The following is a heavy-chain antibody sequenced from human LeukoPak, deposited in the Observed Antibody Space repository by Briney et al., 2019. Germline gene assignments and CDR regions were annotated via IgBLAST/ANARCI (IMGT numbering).Heavy chain of an antibody. J-gene: IGHJ4*02. D-gene: IGHD5-18*01. CDR1: GGSISSSSYY. CDR2: IYYSGST. CDR3: ARVSGYSYGHEDY. Sequence: SSETLSLTCTVSGGSISSSSYYWGWIRQPPGKGLEWIGSIYYSGSTYYNPSLKSRVTISVDTSKNQFSLKLSSVTAADTAVYYCARVSGYSYGHEDYWGQGTLVTVSS. V-gene: IGHV4-39*07.